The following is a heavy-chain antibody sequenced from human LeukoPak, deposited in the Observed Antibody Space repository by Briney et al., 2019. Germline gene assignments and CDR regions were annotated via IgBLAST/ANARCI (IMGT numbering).Heavy chain of an antibody. CDR3: AKALKYCSGGSCYYARKNDAFDI. Sequence: GGSLRLSCAASGFTFSSYSMNWVRQAPGKGLEWVSYISSSSSTIYYADSVKGRFTISRDNSKNTLYLQMNSLRAEDTAVYYCAKALKYCSGGSCYYARKNDAFDIWGQGTMVTVSS. D-gene: IGHD2-15*01. CDR1: GFTFSSYS. J-gene: IGHJ3*02. V-gene: IGHV3-48*01. CDR2: ISSSSSTI.